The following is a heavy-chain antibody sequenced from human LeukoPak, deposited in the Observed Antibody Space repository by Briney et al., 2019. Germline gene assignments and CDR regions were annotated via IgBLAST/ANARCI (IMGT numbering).Heavy chain of an antibody. J-gene: IGHJ4*02. V-gene: IGHV1-69*04. CDR1: GGTFSSYA. D-gene: IGHD1-26*01. CDR3: ARLQRLLYSGSYYSDN. CDR2: IIPILGIA. Sequence: GASVKVSCKASGGTFSSYAISWVRQAPGQGLEWMGRIIPILGIANYAQKFQGRVTITADKSTSTAYMELSSLRSEDMAVYYCARLQRLLYSGSYYSDNWGQGTLVTVSS.